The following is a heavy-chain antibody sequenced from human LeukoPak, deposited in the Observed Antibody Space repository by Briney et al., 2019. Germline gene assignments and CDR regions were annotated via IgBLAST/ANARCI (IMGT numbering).Heavy chain of an antibody. J-gene: IGHJ4*02. V-gene: IGHV1-69*04. CDR1: GGTFSSYA. D-gene: IGHD3-22*01. CDR3: ARSNYYESSGYYPEDY. CDR2: IIPILGIA. Sequence: ASVKVSCKASGGTFSSYAISWVRQAPGQGLEWMGRIIPILGIANYAQKFQGRVTITADKSKSTAYMELRSLRSEDTAVYYCARSNYYESSGYYPEDYWGQGTLVTVSS.